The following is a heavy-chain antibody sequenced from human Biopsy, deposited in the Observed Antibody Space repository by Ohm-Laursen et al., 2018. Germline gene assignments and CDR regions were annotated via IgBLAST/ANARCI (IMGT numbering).Heavy chain of an antibody. J-gene: IGHJ4*02. V-gene: IGHV3-9*01. Sequence: SLRLSCTASGFIFDDYAMHWVRQAPGKGLEWVSGISWNSGSINYAVSVQGRFTISRDNAKNSLYLQMNSLRVEDTALYFCARLGELHGLWYFDFWGQGALVTVSS. CDR1: GFIFDDYA. D-gene: IGHD2-21*01. CDR2: ISWNSGSI. CDR3: ARLGELHGLWYFDF.